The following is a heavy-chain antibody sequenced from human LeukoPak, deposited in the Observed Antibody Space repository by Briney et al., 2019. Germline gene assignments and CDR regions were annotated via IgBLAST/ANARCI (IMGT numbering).Heavy chain of an antibody. CDR2: IWYDGSNK. D-gene: IGHD3-3*01. CDR1: GFTFSSYG. V-gene: IGHV3-33*01. J-gene: IGHJ4*02. CDR3: ARDLEGYSGSLDY. Sequence: GGSLRLSCAASGFTFSSYGMHWVRQAPGKGLGWVAVIWYDGSNKYYADSVKGRFTISRDNSKNTLYLQMNSLRAEDTAVYYCARDLEGYSGSLDYWGQGTLVTVSS.